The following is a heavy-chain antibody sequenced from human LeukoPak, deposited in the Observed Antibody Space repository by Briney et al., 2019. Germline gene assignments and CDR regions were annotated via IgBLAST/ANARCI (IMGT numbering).Heavy chain of an antibody. V-gene: IGHV1-69*04. Sequence: SVKVSCKASGYTFTGYYMHWVRQAPGQGLEWMGRIIPILGIANYAQKFQGRVTITADKSTSTAYMELSSLRSEDTAVYYCARDTNSPGEYYYYYGMDVWGQGTTVTVSS. CDR2: IIPILGIA. D-gene: IGHD3-10*01. J-gene: IGHJ6*02. CDR1: GYTFTGYY. CDR3: ARDTNSPGEYYYYYGMDV.